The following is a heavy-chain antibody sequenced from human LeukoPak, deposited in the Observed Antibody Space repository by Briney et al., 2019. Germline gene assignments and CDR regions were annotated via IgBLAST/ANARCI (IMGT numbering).Heavy chain of an antibody. D-gene: IGHD3-10*01. CDR2: ISPSGDT. V-gene: IGHV3-23*01. Sequence: GGSLRLSCGAAGFSFTSHALTWVRQAPGKGLEWVSSISPSGDTYYADSVKGRFTSSRDSSTSTLYLQMNSLRVEDTAVHYCAKVTWFGEPGWGHGTLVTVSS. CDR1: GFSFTSHA. CDR3: AKVTWFGEPG. J-gene: IGHJ4*01.